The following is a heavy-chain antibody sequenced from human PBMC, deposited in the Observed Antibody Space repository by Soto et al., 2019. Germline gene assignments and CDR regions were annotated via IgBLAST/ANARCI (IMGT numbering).Heavy chain of an antibody. CDR1: GYTFTSTG. CDR2: ISTYNGKT. Sequence: QVPLVQSGAEVKKPGASVKVSCTASGYTFTSTGISWVRQAPGQGLEWMGWISTYNGKTTYARKFQGRVTMTMDTSTSTAYMDLRSLRSDDTAVYYCVRVVDSTTGWFDPWGQGTLVTVSS. CDR3: VRVVDSTTGWFDP. V-gene: IGHV1-18*01. J-gene: IGHJ5*02. D-gene: IGHD5-12*01.